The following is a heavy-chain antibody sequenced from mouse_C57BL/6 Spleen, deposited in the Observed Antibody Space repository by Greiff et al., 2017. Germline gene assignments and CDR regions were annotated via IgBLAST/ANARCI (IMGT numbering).Heavy chain of an antibody. CDR1: GYAFTNYL. V-gene: IGHV1-54*01. D-gene: IGHD2-2*01. CDR2: INPGSGGT. CDR3: ARYGYYVDY. J-gene: IGHJ2*01. Sequence: QVQLQPSGAELVRPGTSVKVSCKASGYAFTNYLIEWVKQRPGQGLEWIGVINPGSGGTNYNEKFKGKATLTADKSSSTAYMQLSSLTSEDSAVYFCARYGYYVDYWGQGTTLTVSS.